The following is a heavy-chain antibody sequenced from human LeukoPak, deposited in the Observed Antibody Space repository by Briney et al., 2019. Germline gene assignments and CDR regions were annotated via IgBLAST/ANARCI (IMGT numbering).Heavy chain of an antibody. CDR1: GYTFTSYY. CDR2: INPSGGST. CDR3: AREGGLLWFGELMPFDY. J-gene: IGHJ4*02. Sequence: ASVKVSCKASGYTFTSYYMHWVRQAPGQGLEWMGKINPSGGSTTYAQKFQGRVTMTRDTSTSTVYMELSSLRFEDTAVYYCAREGGLLWFGELMPFDYWGQGTLVTVSS. D-gene: IGHD3-10*01. V-gene: IGHV1-46*01.